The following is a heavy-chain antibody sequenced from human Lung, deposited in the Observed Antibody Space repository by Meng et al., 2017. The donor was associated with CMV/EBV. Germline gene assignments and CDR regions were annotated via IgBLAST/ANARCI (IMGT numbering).Heavy chain of an antibody. Sequence: SLKISCAASGFTFDDYAMHWIRHAPGKGLEWVSGISCSSGSIGYADSVKGRFTISRDNGKNSLYLQMNSLRAEDTALYYCAKGMGPLLWFAGGGGMAVWGQGTTVTVSS. CDR3: AKGMGPLLWFAGGGGMAV. CDR2: ISCSSGSI. V-gene: IGHV3-9*01. J-gene: IGHJ6*02. D-gene: IGHD3-10*01. CDR1: GFTFDDYA.